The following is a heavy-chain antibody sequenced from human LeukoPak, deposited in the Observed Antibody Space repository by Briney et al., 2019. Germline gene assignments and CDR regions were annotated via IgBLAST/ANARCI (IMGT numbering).Heavy chain of an antibody. J-gene: IGHJ3*02. V-gene: IGHV3-64*01. D-gene: IGHD3-3*01. CDR2: ISSNGGST. CDR3: AIYDFWSGPSGDDAFDI. Sequence: PGGSLRLSCAASGFTFSSYAMHWVRQAPGKGLEYVSAISSNGGSTYYANSVKGRFTISRDNSKNTLYLQMGSLRAEDMAVYYCAIYDFWSGPSGDDAFDIWGQGTMVTVSS. CDR1: GFTFSSYA.